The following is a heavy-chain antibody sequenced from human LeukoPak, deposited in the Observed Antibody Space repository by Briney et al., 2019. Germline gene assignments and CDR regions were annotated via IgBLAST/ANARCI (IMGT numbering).Heavy chain of an antibody. CDR1: GFTFDDYA. CDR2: ISWNSGSI. J-gene: IGHJ2*01. D-gene: IGHD6-19*01. V-gene: IGHV3-9*01. Sequence: GGSLRLSCAASGFTFDDYAMHWVRQAPGKGLEWVSGISWNSGSIGYADSVKGRFTISRDNAKNSLYLQMNSLRAEDTAVYYCARDGASVARYWYFDLWGRGTLVTVSS. CDR3: ARDGASVARYWYFDL.